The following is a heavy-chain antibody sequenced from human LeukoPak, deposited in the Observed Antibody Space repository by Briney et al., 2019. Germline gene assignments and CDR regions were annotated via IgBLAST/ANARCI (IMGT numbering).Heavy chain of an antibody. Sequence: GASVKVSCKASGYSFSSYGITCVRQAPGQGREGMGWISGYKGNTKYAQKFQGRVTITTDTSTSKTYMDLRSLRIDDTAVYYCARGGIYHPADYWGEGTLVTVSS. CDR1: GYSFSSYG. V-gene: IGHV1-18*01. CDR2: ISGYKGNT. D-gene: IGHD1-26*01. J-gene: IGHJ4*02. CDR3: ARGGIYHPADY.